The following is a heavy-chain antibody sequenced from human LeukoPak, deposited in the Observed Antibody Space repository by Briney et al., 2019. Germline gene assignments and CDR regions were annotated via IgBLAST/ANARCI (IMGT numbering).Heavy chain of an antibody. CDR2: IYTSGST. J-gene: IGHJ4*02. D-gene: IGHD6-19*01. V-gene: IGHV4-61*02. CDR3: ARVQQWLLHFDY. CDR1: GGSISSGSYY. Sequence: SETLSLTCTVSGGSISSGSYYWSWIRQPAGKGLEWIGRIYTSGSTNYNPSLKSRVTISVDTSKNQFSLKLSSVTAAGTAVYYCARVQQWLLHFDYWGQGTLVTVSS.